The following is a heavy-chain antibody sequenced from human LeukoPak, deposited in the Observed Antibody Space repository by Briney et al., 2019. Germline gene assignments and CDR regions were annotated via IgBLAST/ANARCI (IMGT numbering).Heavy chain of an antibody. CDR3: ARDRYGSGRRRLEP. V-gene: IGHV3-30*04. J-gene: IGHJ5*02. CDR2: ISYDGSNK. CDR1: GFTFSSYA. D-gene: IGHD3-10*01. Sequence: PGRSLRLSCAASGFTFSSYAMHWVRQAPGKGLEWVAVISYDGSNKYYADSVKGRFTISRDNSKNTLYLQMNSLRAEDTAVYYCARDRYGSGRRRLEPWGQGTLVTVSS.